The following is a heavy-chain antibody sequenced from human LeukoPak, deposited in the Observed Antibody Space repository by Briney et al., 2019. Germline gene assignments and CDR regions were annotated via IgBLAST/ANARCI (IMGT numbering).Heavy chain of an antibody. V-gene: IGHV1-2*02. J-gene: IGHJ4*02. Sequence: ASVKVSCKASGYTFTGYYMHWVRQAPGQGLEWMGGINPNSGGTNYAQKFQGRVTMTRDTSISTAYMELSRLRSDDTAVYYCARDLLGGYSYGFVSYWGQGTLVTVSS. D-gene: IGHD5-18*01. CDR1: GYTFTGYY. CDR3: ARDLLGGYSYGFVSY. CDR2: INPNSGGT.